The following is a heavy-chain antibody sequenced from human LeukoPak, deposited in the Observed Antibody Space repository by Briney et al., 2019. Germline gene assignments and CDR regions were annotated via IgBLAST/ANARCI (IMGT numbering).Heavy chain of an antibody. CDR1: GGSISSYY. CDR3: ARTNRLWGPHRHDAFDI. V-gene: IGHV4-59*01. D-gene: IGHD3-16*01. CDR2: IYYSGST. J-gene: IGHJ3*02. Sequence: PSETLSLTCTVSGGSISSYYWSWIRQPPGKGLEWIGYIYYSGSTNYNPSLKSRVTISVDTSKNQFSLKLSSVTAADTAVYYCARTNRLWGPHRHDAFDIWGQGTMVTVSS.